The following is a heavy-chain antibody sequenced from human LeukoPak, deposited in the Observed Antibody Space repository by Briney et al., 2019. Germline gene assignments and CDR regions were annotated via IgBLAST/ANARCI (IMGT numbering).Heavy chain of an antibody. V-gene: IGHV3-30-3*01. J-gene: IGHJ4*02. D-gene: IGHD6-13*01. CDR3: ANVYPAAGTDY. CDR1: GFTFSSYA. CDR2: ISYDGSNK. Sequence: GGSLRLSCAASGFTFSSYAMHWVRQAPGKGLEWVAVISYDGSNKYYADSVKGRFTISRDNSKNTLYLQMNSLRAEDTAVYYCANVYPAAGTDYWGQGTLVTVSS.